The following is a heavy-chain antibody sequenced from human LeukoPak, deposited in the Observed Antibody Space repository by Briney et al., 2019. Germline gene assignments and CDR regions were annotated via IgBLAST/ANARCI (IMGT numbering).Heavy chain of an antibody. CDR1: GYTLTELS. V-gene: IGHV1-24*01. CDR3: ATRPIRFLEWLLFY. Sequence: ASVKVSCKVSGYTLTELSMHWVRQAPGKGLEWMGGFDPEDGETIYAQKFQGRVTMTEDTSTDTAYMELSSLRSEDTAVYYCATRPIRFLEWLLFYWGQGTLVTVSS. D-gene: IGHD3-3*01. J-gene: IGHJ4*02. CDR2: FDPEDGET.